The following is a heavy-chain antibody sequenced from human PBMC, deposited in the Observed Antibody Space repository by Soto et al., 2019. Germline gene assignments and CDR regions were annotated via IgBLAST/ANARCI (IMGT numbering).Heavy chain of an antibody. J-gene: IGHJ4*02. V-gene: IGHV3-23*01. Sequence: EVQLLESGGGLVQPGGSLRLSCAASGFTFSSYAMNWVRQAPGKGLEWVSIISGDGGTTSYADPVKGRFTISRDNSKNTLYLQMNSLRAEDTAVYYCAKKRVLVPAMYHFDYWGQGTLVTVSS. CDR2: ISGDGGTT. D-gene: IGHD2-2*01. CDR1: GFTFSSYA. CDR3: AKKRVLVPAMYHFDY.